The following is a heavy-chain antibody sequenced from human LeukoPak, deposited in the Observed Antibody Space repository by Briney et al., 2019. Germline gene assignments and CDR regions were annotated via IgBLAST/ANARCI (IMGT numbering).Heavy chain of an antibody. D-gene: IGHD6-13*01. J-gene: IGHJ3*01. V-gene: IGHV3-23*01. CDR1: GFTFSSYA. CDR2: ISGSGGST. CDR3: ARSPFSGGMAAGTGGL. Sequence: PGGSLRLSCAASGFTFSSYAMSWVRQAPGKGLEWVSAISGSGGSTYYADSVKGRFTISRDNSKNTLYLQMNSLRAEDTAVYYCARSPFSGGMAAGTGGLWGQGTMVTVSS.